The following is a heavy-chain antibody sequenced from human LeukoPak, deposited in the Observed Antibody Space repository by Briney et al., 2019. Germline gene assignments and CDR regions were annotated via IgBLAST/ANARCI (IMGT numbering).Heavy chain of an antibody. CDR3: ARVPSGFGELLEHYFDY. J-gene: IGHJ4*02. D-gene: IGHD3-10*01. Sequence: SETLSLTCTVSGGSISSADYYWSWIRQSPGKGLEWIGYIYYSGSTYYNPSLKSRLTISVDTSNNQFSLKLSSVTAADTAVYYCARVPSGFGELLEHYFDYWGQGTLVTVSS. CDR1: GGSISSADYY. CDR2: IYYSGST. V-gene: IGHV4-30-4*01.